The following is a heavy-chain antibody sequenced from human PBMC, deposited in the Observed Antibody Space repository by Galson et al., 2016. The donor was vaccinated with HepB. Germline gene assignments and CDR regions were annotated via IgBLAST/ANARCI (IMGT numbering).Heavy chain of an antibody. V-gene: IGHV3-30*18. CDR3: AKRHEYCPPVGCSVDY. J-gene: IGHJ4*02. CDR1: GFIFSNYG. D-gene: IGHD2/OR15-2a*01. CDR2: DSMDGRRK. Sequence: SLRLSCAGSGFIFSNYGMHWVRQAPGKGLEWVAADSMDGRRKFYADSVKGRFTISRDNSNNMLFLQMSSLRPDDTAVYYCAKRHEYCPPVGCSVDYWGQGTLVTVFS.